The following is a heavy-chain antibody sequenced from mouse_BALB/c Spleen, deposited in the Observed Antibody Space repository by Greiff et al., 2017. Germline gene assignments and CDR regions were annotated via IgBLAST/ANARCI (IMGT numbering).Heavy chain of an antibody. Sequence: VKLQQSGPGLVAPSQSLSISCTASGFSFTGYGVNWVRQPPGKGLEWLGMIWGDGSTDYNSALKSRLSISKDNSKSQVILKMNSLQTDDTARYYGATDSGLYDFDYWGQGTTLTVSS. CDR1: GFSFTGYG. D-gene: IGHD2-14*01. CDR2: IWGDGST. CDR3: ATDSGLYDFDY. J-gene: IGHJ2*01. V-gene: IGHV2-6-7*01.